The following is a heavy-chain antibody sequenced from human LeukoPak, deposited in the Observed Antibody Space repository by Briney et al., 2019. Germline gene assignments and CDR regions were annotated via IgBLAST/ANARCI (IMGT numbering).Heavy chain of an antibody. J-gene: IGHJ4*02. Sequence: GGSLRLSCVASGFTFSSYSMNWVRQAPGKGLEWVANIKQDGSEKYYVDSVKGRFTISRDNAKNSLYLQMNSLRAEDTAVYYCARVWIYYGSGSLDYWGQGTLVTVSS. D-gene: IGHD3-10*01. V-gene: IGHV3-7*05. CDR2: IKQDGSEK. CDR1: GFTFSSYS. CDR3: ARVWIYYGSGSLDY.